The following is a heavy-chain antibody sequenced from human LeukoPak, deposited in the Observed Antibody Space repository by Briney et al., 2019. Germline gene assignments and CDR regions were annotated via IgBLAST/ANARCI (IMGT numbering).Heavy chain of an antibody. CDR3: ARDRGLLYGSSGCLDS. V-gene: IGHV1-46*01. Sequence: ASVKVSCKASGYTFTSYYMHGVRQAPGQGREWMGLNNPSSGTTSYTQKFQGRVTMTRDTSTSTVYMELSGLTSEDTAVYYCARDRGLLYGSSGCLDSWGQGTLVTVSS. CDR2: NNPSSGTT. J-gene: IGHJ4*02. D-gene: IGHD6-19*01. CDR1: GYTFTSYY.